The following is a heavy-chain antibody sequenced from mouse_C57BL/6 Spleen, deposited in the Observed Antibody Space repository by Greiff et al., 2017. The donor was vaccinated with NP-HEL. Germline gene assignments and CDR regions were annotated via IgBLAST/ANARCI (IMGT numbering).Heavy chain of an antibody. CDR1: GYSFTSYY. CDR3: AGSTVVYWYFDV. D-gene: IGHD1-1*01. Sequence: VKLVESGPELVKPGASVKISCKASGYSFTSYYIHWVKQRPGQGLEWIGWIYPGSGNTKYNEKFKGKATLTADTSSSTAYMQLSSLTSEDSAVYYCAGSTVVYWYFDVWGTGTTVTVSS. V-gene: IGHV1-66*01. CDR2: IYPGSGNT. J-gene: IGHJ1*03.